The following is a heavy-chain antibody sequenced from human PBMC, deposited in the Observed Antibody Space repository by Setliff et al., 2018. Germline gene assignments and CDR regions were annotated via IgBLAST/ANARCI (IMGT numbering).Heavy chain of an antibody. J-gene: IGHJ3*02. CDR1: GGSISNYY. CDR3: ARNGISALSGAFDM. CDR2: IHTSGST. D-gene: IGHD1-26*01. Sequence: SETLSLTCTVSGGSISNYYWSWIRQPAGKGLEWIGRIHTSGSTNYNPSLKSRVTMSVDTSKKQFSLKLSSVTAADTAVYYCARNGISALSGAFDMWGQGTMVTVSS. V-gene: IGHV4-4*07.